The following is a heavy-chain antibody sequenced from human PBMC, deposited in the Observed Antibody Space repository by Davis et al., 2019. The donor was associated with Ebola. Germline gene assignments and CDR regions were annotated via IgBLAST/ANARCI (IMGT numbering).Heavy chain of an antibody. CDR3: ARDKRGVVGAIDY. D-gene: IGHD2-15*01. Sequence: MPSETLSLTCTVSGVSLTNYYWSWCRQPPGKGLECIGNIFYTGTTNYNPSLKSRVTISVDTSKNQFSLRLNPVTAADTAVYYCARDKRGVVGAIDYWGQGTLVSVSS. CDR2: IFYTGTT. J-gene: IGHJ4*02. V-gene: IGHV4-59*01. CDR1: GVSLTNYY.